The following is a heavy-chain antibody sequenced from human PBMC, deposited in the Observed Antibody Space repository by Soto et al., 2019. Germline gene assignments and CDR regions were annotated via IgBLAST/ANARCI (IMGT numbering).Heavy chain of an antibody. CDR1: GYTFTTYA. V-gene: IGHV1-3*01. D-gene: IGHD6-19*01. Sequence: QVQLAQSGAEVKKPGASVKVSCKASGYTFTTYAMHWVRQAPGQRLEWMGWINAVNGNTKYSQKFQGRVIITTDTSASTAYMELSSLRSEDTAVYFCARDRVYISDWYGGFDYWGQGTLVTVSS. CDR2: INAVNGNT. CDR3: ARDRVYISDWYGGFDY. J-gene: IGHJ4*02.